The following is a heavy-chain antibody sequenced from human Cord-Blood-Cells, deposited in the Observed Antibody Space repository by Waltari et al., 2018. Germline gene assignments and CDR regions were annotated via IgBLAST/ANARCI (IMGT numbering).Heavy chain of an antibody. D-gene: IGHD3-3*01. CDR1: GGSFSGYY. CDR3: ARNYDFWSGYVYY. J-gene: IGHJ4*02. CDR2: INRSGST. Sequence: QVQLQQWGAGLLKPSETLSLTCAVYGGSFSGYYWSWIRQPPGKGLEWIGEINRSGSTNYNPSLKRRGTIAVDTSKNQFSLKLSPVTAAETAVYYCARNYDFWSGYVYYWGQGTLVTVSS. V-gene: IGHV4-34*01.